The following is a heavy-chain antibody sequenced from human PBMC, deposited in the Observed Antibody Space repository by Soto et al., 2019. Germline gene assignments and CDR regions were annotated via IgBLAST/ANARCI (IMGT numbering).Heavy chain of an antibody. CDR3: ANIAVAGFGYYYGMDV. D-gene: IGHD6-19*01. J-gene: IGHJ6*02. CDR1: GYTLTELS. V-gene: IGHV1-24*01. CDR2: FDPEDGET. Sequence: GASVKVSCKVSGYTLTELSMHWVRQAPGKGLEWMGGFDPEDGETIYAQKFQGRVTMTEDTSTDTAYMELSSLRSEDTAVYYCANIAVAGFGYYYGMDVWGQGTTVTVSS.